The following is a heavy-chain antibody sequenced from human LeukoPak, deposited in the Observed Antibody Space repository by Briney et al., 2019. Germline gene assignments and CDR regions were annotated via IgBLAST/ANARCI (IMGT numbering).Heavy chain of an antibody. D-gene: IGHD1-26*01. CDR1: GGTFSSYA. CDR3: AILSGSYYGFDY. J-gene: IGHJ4*02. V-gene: IGHV1-69*05. Sequence: ASVKVSCKASGGTFSSYAISWVRQAPGQGLEWMGGIIPIFGTANYAQKFQGRVTITTDESTSTAYMELSSLRSEDTAVYYCAILSGSYYGFDYWGQGTLVTVSS. CDR2: IIPIFGTA.